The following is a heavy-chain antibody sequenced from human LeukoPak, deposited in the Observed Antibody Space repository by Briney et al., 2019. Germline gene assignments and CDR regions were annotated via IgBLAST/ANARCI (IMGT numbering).Heavy chain of an antibody. V-gene: IGHV1-69-2*01. CDR1: GYTFTDYY. J-gene: IGHJ3*02. CDR2: VDPEDGET. CDR3: AQEVVIRGPPAVDI. Sequence: ASVKISCKASGYTFTDYYMHWVQQAPGKGLEWMGRVDPEDGETIYAEKFQGRVTITADTSTDTAYMELSSLRSEDTAVYYCAQEVVIRGPPAVDIWGQGTMVTVSS. D-gene: IGHD3-22*01.